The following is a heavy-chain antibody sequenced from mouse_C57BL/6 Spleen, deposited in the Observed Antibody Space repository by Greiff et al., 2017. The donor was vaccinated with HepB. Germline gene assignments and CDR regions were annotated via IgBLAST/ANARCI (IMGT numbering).Heavy chain of an antibody. CDR2: IYPGDGDT. CDR1: GYAFSSSW. V-gene: IGHV1-82*01. J-gene: IGHJ2*01. CDR3: ARSYYYGRGYFDY. Sequence: VQLQQSGPELVKPGASVKISCKASGYAFSSSWMNWVKQRPGKGLEWIGRIYPGDGDTNYNGKFKGKATLTADKSSSTAYMQLSSLTSEDSAVYFCARSYYYGRGYFDYWGQGTTLTVSS. D-gene: IGHD1-1*01.